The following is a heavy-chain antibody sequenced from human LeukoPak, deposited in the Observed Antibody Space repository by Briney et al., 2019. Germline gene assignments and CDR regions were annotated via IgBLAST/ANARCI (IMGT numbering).Heavy chain of an antibody. D-gene: IGHD6-13*01. Sequence: KASETLSLTCNVSGGSISSYYWSWICQPAGKGLEWISRINTSGTNNSNASLNSRVTISIDTSKNQFSLKLSSVTAADTAVYYCAREGSSWRFFDYWGQGTLVTVSS. J-gene: IGHJ4*02. V-gene: IGHV4-4*07. CDR3: AREGSSWRFFDY. CDR1: GGSISSYY. CDR2: INTSGTN.